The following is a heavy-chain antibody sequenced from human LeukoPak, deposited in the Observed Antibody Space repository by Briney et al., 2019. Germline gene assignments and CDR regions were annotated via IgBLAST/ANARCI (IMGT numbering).Heavy chain of an antibody. CDR3: ARDYIGGSYSYYYYYMDV. CDR1: GGSISSGSHY. CDR2: IYTSGST. Sequence: PSQTLSLTCTVSGGSISSGSHYWSWIRQPAGKGLEWIGRIYTSGSTNYNPSLKSRVTISVDTSKNQFSLKLSSVTAADTAVYYCARDYIGGSYSYYYYYMDVWGKGTTVTISS. V-gene: IGHV4-61*02. D-gene: IGHD1-26*01. J-gene: IGHJ6*03.